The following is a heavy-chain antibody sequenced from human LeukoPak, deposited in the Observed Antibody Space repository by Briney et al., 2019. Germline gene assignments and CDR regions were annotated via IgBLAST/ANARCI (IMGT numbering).Heavy chain of an antibody. D-gene: IGHD3-22*01. CDR1: AFTFSGYS. CDR3: ATDYYDSSGYYTGTY. J-gene: IGHJ4*02. V-gene: IGHV3-48*04. CDR2: ISPSATTI. Sequence: GGSLRLSCAASAFTFSGYSMNWVRQAPGKGLEWVSYISPSATTIYYADSVKGRFTISRDNAKNSLYLQMNSLRADDTAVYYCATDYYDSSGYYTGTYWGQGTLVTVSS.